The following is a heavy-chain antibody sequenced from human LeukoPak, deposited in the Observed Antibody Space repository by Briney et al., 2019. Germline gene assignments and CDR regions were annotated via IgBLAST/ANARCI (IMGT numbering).Heavy chain of an antibody. CDR1: GGSIKSSSYY. V-gene: IGHV4-39*01. CDR2: IYYSGST. Sequence: SETLSLTCTVSGGSIKSSSYYWGWIRQPPGKGLEWIGSIYYSGSTYYKSSLKSRVTISVDTSKNQFSLKLTSVTAADTALYYCASLRERSYYARGFDYWGQGTLVTVSS. CDR3: ASLRERSYYARGFDY. J-gene: IGHJ4*02. D-gene: IGHD1-26*01.